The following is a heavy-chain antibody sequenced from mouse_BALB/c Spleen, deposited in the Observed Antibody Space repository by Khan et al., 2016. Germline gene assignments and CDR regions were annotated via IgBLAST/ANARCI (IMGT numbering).Heavy chain of an antibody. CDR3: ARDGYYYAMDY. V-gene: IGHV5-6-3*01. D-gene: IGHD2-2*01. CDR2: INSNGGST. J-gene: IGHJ4*01. CDR1: GFTFSSYG. Sequence: EVELVESGGGLVQPGGSLKLSCAASGFTFSSYGMSWVRQTPDKRLELVATINSNGGSTYYPDSVKGRFTISRDNAKNTLYLQMSSLKSEDTAMYDCARDGYYYAMDYWGQGTAVTVSS.